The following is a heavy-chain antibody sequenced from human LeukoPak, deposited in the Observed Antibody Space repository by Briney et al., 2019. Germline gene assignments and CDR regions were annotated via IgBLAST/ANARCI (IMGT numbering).Heavy chain of an antibody. V-gene: IGHV3-48*04. J-gene: IGHJ4*02. D-gene: IGHD3-9*01. CDR3: ARGEYRYDILTGYYPPGY. CDR1: GFTLSSYS. CDR2: ISSSSSTI. Sequence: GGSLRLSCAASGFTLSSYSMNWVRQAPGKGREGVSYISSSSSTIYYADSVKGRFTISRDNAKNSLYLQMNSLRAEDTAVYYCARGEYRYDILTGYYPPGYWGQGTLVTVSS.